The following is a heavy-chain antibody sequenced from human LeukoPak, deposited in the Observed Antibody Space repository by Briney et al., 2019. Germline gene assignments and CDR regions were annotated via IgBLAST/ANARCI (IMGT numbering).Heavy chain of an antibody. CDR1: GFSVDPKY. CDR3: ARDVGADWFDP. D-gene: IGHD4/OR15-4a*01. J-gene: IGHJ5*02. Sequence: GGSLRLSCAVSGFSVDPKYMSWVRQAPGKGLEWVSILYSDNRTDYADSVKGRFTISRHISRNTVYLQMNSLRTEDTAMYYCARDVGADWFDPWGQGTLVTVSS. CDR2: LYSDNRT. V-gene: IGHV3-53*04.